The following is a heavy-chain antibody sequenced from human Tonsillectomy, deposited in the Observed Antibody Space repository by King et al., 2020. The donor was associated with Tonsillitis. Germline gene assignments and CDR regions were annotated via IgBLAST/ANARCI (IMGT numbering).Heavy chain of an antibody. D-gene: IGHD2-15*01. CDR1: GFTFSRSW. Sequence: VQLVESGGGLVQPGGSLRLSCAASGFTFSRSWMSWVRQAPGKGLEWVANIKEDGTEKYYVDSVKGRFTISRDNAKNSLHLRMNSLRAEDTAVYYCARCYCSGSSCYFVYFDFWGQGTLVTVSS. J-gene: IGHJ4*02. V-gene: IGHV3-7*03. CDR3: ARCYCSGSSCYFVYFDF. CDR2: IKEDGTEK.